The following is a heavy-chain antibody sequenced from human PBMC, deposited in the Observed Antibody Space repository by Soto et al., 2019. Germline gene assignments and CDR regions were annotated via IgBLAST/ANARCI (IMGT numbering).Heavy chain of an antibody. D-gene: IGHD3-10*01. CDR1: GGTFSSYA. Sequence: SVKVSCKASGGTFSSYAISWVRQAPGQGLEWMGGIIPIFGTANYAQKFQGRVTITADKSTSTAYMELSSLRSEDTAVYYCARGVRRVTMVRGVLDYYYYGMDGWGQRTTVTVSS. J-gene: IGHJ6*02. V-gene: IGHV1-69*06. CDR2: IIPIFGTA. CDR3: ARGVRRVTMVRGVLDYYYYGMDG.